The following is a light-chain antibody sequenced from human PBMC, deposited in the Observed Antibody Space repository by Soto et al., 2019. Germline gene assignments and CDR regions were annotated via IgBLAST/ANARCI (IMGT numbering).Light chain of an antibody. CDR3: QQRSNWPLT. V-gene: IGKV3-11*01. Sequence: IVLTQSPATLSLSPGERATLSCRASQSVSSYLAWYQQKPGQAPRLLLYDASNRATGITARFSGSGSGTDFTLTISSLEPQDFAVYYCQQRSNWPLTFGGGTTVAIK. CDR2: DAS. CDR1: QSVSSY. J-gene: IGKJ4*01.